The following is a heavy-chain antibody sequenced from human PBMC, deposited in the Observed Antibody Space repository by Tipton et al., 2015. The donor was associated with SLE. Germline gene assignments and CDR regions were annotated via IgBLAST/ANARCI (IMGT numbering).Heavy chain of an antibody. CDR2: ISSSSSYI. Sequence: GSLRLSCAASGFTFSSYSMNWVRQAPGKGLEWVSSISSSSSYIYYADSVKGRFTISRDNAKNLLYLQMNSLRAEDTAVYYCARGWELLKSFDYWGQGTLVTVSS. D-gene: IGHD1-26*01. J-gene: IGHJ4*02. V-gene: IGHV3-21*01. CDR1: GFTFSSYS. CDR3: ARGWELLKSFDY.